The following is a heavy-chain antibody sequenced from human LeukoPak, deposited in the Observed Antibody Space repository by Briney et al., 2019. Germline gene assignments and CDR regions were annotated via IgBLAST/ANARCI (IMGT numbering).Heavy chain of an antibody. Sequence: GGSLRLSCAASGFTFSTYYMSWVRQAPGTGLEWVANIKQDGSEKYYVDSVKGRFTISRDNAKNSLYLQMNSLKTEDTAVYYCVCWWGGYDQPPSFDYWGQGTLVTVSS. J-gene: IGHJ4*02. D-gene: IGHD5-12*01. CDR3: VCWWGGYDQPPSFDY. CDR2: IKQDGSEK. V-gene: IGHV3-7*03. CDR1: GFTFSTYY.